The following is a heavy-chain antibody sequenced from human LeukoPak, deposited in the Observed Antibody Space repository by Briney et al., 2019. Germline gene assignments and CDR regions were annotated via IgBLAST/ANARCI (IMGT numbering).Heavy chain of an antibody. CDR1: GFTFSSYW. Sequence: RPGGSLRLSCAASGFTFSSYWMHWVRQAPGKGLVWVSRIKSDGSSTTHADSVRGRFTISRDNAKNTLYLQMNSLRAEDTAVYYCARDRSYPGDSANFCYYMDVWGKGTSVTVSS. CDR2: IKSDGSST. D-gene: IGHD3-16*02. J-gene: IGHJ6*03. CDR3: ARDRSYPGDSANFCYYMDV. V-gene: IGHV3-74*01.